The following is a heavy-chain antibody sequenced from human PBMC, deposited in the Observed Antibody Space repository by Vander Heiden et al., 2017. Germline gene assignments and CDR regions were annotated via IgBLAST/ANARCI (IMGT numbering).Heavy chain of an antibody. D-gene: IGHD3-3*01. Sequence: QVQLVQSGPAVTRPGSSVRVSCKASGGASNSSTINWGRQAPGQGLQWMGGISPLFATPHYAHNCQGRLTLTADESTGTAYMDMSGLTSEDTALYYCARNVTISGHWFFDLWGRGTLVVVSS. CDR1: GGASNSST. CDR2: ISPLFATP. J-gene: IGHJ2*01. V-gene: IGHV1-69*01. CDR3: ARNVTISGHWFFDL.